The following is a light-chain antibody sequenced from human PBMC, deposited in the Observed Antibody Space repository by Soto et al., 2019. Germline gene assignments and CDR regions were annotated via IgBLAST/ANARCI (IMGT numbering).Light chain of an antibody. CDR1: QTVSANY. CDR2: GAS. CDR3: QQYGRSPH. V-gene: IGKV3-20*01. J-gene: IGKJ3*01. Sequence: ELVLTQSPGTLSLSPGERATLSCRASQTVSANYLAWYQQKAGQAPRPLIYGASSRATGIPDRFSGSGSGTDFTLTISRLEPEEFAVDDCQQYGRSPHFGPGTKVDIK.